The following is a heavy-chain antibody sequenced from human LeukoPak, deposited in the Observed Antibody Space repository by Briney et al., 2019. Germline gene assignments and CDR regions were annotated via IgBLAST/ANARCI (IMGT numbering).Heavy chain of an antibody. CDR1: GGSISSGSYY. J-gene: IGHJ4*02. CDR3: ARGVISSWSYYFDY. D-gene: IGHD6-13*01. V-gene: IGHV4-61*02. CDR2: IYTSGST. Sequence: PSQTLSLTCTVSGGSISSGSYYWSWIRQPAGTGLQWIGRIYTSGSTNYNPSLKSRVTLSVDTSKNQFSLKLSSVTAADTAVYYCARGVISSWSYYFDYWGQGTLVTVSS.